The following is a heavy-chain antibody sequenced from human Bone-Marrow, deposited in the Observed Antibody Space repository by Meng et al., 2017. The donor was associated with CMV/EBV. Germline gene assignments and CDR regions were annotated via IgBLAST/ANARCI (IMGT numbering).Heavy chain of an antibody. V-gene: IGHV3-7*01. CDR2: IKQDGSEK. CDR1: GFTFSSYW. D-gene: IGHD3-3*01. J-gene: IGHJ4*02. CDR3: ARVGVTIFGVVIPFDY. Sequence: GESLKISCAASGFTFSSYWMSWVRQAPGKGLEWVANIKQDGSEKYYVDSVKGRFTISRDNAKNSLYLQMNSLRAEDTAVYYCARVGVTIFGVVIPFDYWGQGPLVTVYS.